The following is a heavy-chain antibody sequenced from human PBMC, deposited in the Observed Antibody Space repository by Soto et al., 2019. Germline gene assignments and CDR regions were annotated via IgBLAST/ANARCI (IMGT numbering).Heavy chain of an antibody. CDR3: SSEFDAGDLRLDL. J-gene: IGHJ6*02. CDR1: GYTFGAYY. CDR2: VRPISGGT. D-gene: IGHD2-21*01. Sequence: QVQLVQSGPEVKTPGASVRVSGKSSGYTFGAYYIHRGRQAPGQGLEWMGWVRPISGGTNLAQRFQGRLTLTRDTSINTVFMALRWLRSDDTALYFCSSEFDAGDLRLDLWGQGTMVSVSS. V-gene: IGHV1-2*02.